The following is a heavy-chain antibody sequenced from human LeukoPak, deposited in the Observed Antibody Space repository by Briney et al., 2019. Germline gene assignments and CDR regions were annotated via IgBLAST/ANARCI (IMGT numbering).Heavy chain of an antibody. CDR2: IQYHGNSK. Sequence: GGSLTLSCVPSRLTFSNFGFHWVRQAPGRGREWVTFIQYHGNSKFYVDSVKGRFTVCRANYKNTTYIQLDGLRGNGQGIYDCLRDGRQNFSKSSCFLLLIWGQGTLVTVSS. CDR1: RLTFSNFG. CDR3: LRDGRQNFSKSSCFLLLI. V-gene: IGHV3-30*02. D-gene: IGHD2-2*01. J-gene: IGHJ4*02.